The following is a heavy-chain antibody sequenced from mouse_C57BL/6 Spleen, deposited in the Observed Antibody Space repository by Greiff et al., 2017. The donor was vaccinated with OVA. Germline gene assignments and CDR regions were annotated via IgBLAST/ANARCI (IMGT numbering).Heavy chain of an antibody. CDR3: ARGDGGYFDY. CDR1: GYTFTDYY. D-gene: IGHD3-3*01. J-gene: IGHJ2*01. V-gene: IGHV1-26*01. CDR2: INPNNGGT. Sequence: VQLKQSGPELVKPGASVKISCKASGYTFTDYYMNWVKQSHGKSLEWIGDINPNNGGTSYNQKFKGKATLTVDKSSSTAYMELRSLTSEDSAVYYCARGDGGYFDYWGQGTTLTVSS.